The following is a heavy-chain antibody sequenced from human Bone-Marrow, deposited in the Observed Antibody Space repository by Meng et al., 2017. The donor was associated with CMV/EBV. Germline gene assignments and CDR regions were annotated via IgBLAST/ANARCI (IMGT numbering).Heavy chain of an antibody. D-gene: IGHD2-2*01. CDR3: ARPYCSSTSCYGQNWFDP. CDR1: GGSISSYY. CDR2: IYYSGRT. Sequence: SETLSLTCTVSGGSISSYYWSWIRQPPGKGLEWIGYIYYSGRTNYNPTLKSRVTISVDTSKNQFSLKLSSVTAADTAVYYCARPYCSSTSCYGQNWFDPWGQGTLVTVSS. J-gene: IGHJ5*02. V-gene: IGHV4-59*01.